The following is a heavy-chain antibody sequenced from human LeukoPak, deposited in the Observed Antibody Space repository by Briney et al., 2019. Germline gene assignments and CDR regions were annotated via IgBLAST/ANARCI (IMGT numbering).Heavy chain of an antibody. D-gene: IGHD6-13*01. J-gene: IGHJ4*02. CDR1: GFTFSSYS. Sequence: GGSLRLSCAASGFTFSSYSMNWVRQAPGKGLEWVSYISISSGSIYYADSVKGRFTISRDNAKNSLYLQMNSLRAEDTAVYYCANPRDSSTWYTFDYWGQGTLVTVSS. CDR3: ANPRDSSTWYTFDY. V-gene: IGHV3-48*01. CDR2: ISISSGSI.